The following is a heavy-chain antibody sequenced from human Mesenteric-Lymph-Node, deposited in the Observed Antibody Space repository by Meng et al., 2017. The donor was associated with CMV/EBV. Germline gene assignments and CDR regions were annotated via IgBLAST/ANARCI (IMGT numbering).Heavy chain of an antibody. CDR1: GDTFSSYS. CDR3: ARGRNIVVVPAAGYAMDL. CDR2: IIPILDSA. J-gene: IGHJ6*02. V-gene: IGHV1-69*08. Sequence: SVKVSCKASGDTFSSYSISWVRQAPGQGLEWMGRIIPILDSANYVQRFQGRVTITADKSMNFVYMELRSLRPEDTAVYYCARGRNIVVVPAAGYAMDLWGQGTTVTVSS. D-gene: IGHD2-2*01.